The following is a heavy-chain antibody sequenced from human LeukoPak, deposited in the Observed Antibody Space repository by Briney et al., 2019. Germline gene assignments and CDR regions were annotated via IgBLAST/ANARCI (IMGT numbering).Heavy chain of an antibody. J-gene: IGHJ6*02. CDR1: GFTFSSYA. CDR2: ISGSGGST. CDR3: AKVSRVTMVRGAYYYYGMDV. Sequence: GGSLRLSCAASGFTFSSYAMSWVRQAPGKGLEWVSAISGSGGSTYYADSVKGRFTISRDNSKNTLYLRMNSLRAEDTAVYYCAKVSRVTMVRGAYYYYGMDVWGQGTTVTVSS. D-gene: IGHD3-10*01. V-gene: IGHV3-23*01.